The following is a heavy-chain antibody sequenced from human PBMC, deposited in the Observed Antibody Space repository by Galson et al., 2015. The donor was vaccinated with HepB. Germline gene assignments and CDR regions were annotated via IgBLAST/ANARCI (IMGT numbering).Heavy chain of an antibody. CDR3: AREKRDEVVPAASWYFDL. J-gene: IGHJ2*01. CDR1: GGSISSGGYY. CDR2: IYYSGST. V-gene: IGHV4-31*03. D-gene: IGHD2-2*01. Sequence: TLSLTCTVSGGSISSGGYYWSWIRQHPGKGLEWIGYIYYSGSTYYNPSPKSRVTISVDTSKNQFSLKLSSVTAADTAVYYCAREKRDEVVPAASWYFDLWGRGTLVTVSS.